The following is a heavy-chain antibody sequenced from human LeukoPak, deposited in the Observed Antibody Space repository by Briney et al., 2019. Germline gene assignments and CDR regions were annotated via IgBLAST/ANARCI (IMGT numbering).Heavy chain of an antibody. CDR3: ARSSSGYYEPDAFDI. D-gene: IGHD3-22*01. CDR2: INTNTGNP. J-gene: IGHJ3*02. Sequence: ASVKVSCKASGYTFTSYAMNWVRQAPGQGLEWMGWINTNTGNPTYAQGFTGRFVFSLDTSVSTAYLQISSLKAEDTAVYYCARSSSGYYEPDAFDIWGQGTMVTVSS. V-gene: IGHV7-4-1*02. CDR1: GYTFTSYA.